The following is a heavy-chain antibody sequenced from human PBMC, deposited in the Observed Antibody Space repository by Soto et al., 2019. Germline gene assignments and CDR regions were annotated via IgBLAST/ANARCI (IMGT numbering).Heavy chain of an antibody. CDR2: IWYDGSNK. Sequence: GGSLRLSCAASGFTFSSYGMHLVRQAPGKGLEWVAVIWYDGSNKHYADSVKGRFTISRDNSKSTLYLQMNSLRAEDAAVYYCASASRYYYGSGTYYNEGGTFDIWGQGTMVTVSS. D-gene: IGHD3-10*01. CDR1: GFTFSSYG. J-gene: IGHJ3*02. CDR3: ASASRYYYGSGTYYNEGGTFDI. V-gene: IGHV3-33*01.